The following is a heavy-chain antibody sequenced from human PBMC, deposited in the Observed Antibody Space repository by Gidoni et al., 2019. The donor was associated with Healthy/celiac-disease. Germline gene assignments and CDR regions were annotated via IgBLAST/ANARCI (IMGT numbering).Heavy chain of an antibody. CDR1: GFPLDDYA. CDR3: AKGLSGSYSRNWFDP. CDR2: ISWNSGSI. V-gene: IGHV3-9*01. Sequence: EVQLVESGGGLVQPGRSLRRSCAASGFPLDDYAMHWVRQAPGKGLEWVSGISWNSGSIGYADSVKGRFTISRDNAKNSLYLQMNSLRAEDTALYYCAKGLSGSYSRNWFDPWGQGTLVTVSS. J-gene: IGHJ5*02. D-gene: IGHD1-26*01.